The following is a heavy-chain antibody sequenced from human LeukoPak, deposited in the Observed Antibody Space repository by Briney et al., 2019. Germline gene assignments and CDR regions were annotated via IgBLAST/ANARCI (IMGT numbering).Heavy chain of an antibody. D-gene: IGHD2-2*01. CDR1: GFTFSSYA. Sequence: GGSLRLSCAASGFTFSSYAMTWVRQAPGQGLEWVGRIKRKTDGGTTDYAAPVKGRFTISRDDSKNTLDLQMNSLKTEDTAVYYCSTEGTGVARYCSSTSCPRWVAYFDSWGQGILVTVSS. CDR3: STEGTGVARYCSSTSCPRWVAYFDS. J-gene: IGHJ4*02. CDR2: IKRKTDGGTT. V-gene: IGHV3-15*01.